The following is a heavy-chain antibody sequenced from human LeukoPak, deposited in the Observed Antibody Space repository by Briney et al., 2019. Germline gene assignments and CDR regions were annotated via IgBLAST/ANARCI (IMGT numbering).Heavy chain of an antibody. J-gene: IGHJ6*03. CDR3: ARGPTPLLWFGESSYYYMDV. CDR1: GGSISTYY. V-gene: IGHV4-59*01. CDR2: IYYSGST. D-gene: IGHD3-10*01. Sequence: SETLSLTCTVSGGSISTYYWSWIRQPPGKGLEWIGYIYYSGSTNYNPSLKSRVTISVDTSKNQFSLKLSSVTAADTAVYYCARGPTPLLWFGESSYYYMDVWGKGTTVTISS.